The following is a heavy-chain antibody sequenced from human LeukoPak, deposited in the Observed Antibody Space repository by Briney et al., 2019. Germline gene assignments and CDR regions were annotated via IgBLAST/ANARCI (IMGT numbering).Heavy chain of an antibody. CDR2: ISTDSLTI. Sequence: PGGSLRLSXAASGFTFSSYSMNWVRQTPRKGLEWVSYISTDSLTIYYANSVEGRFTISRDNAKHSLYLQMNSLRAEDTAVYYCARTPSVSAGHWFDPWGQGTLATVSS. CDR1: GFTFSSYS. CDR3: ARTPSVSAGHWFDP. D-gene: IGHD2-15*01. J-gene: IGHJ5*02. V-gene: IGHV3-48*04.